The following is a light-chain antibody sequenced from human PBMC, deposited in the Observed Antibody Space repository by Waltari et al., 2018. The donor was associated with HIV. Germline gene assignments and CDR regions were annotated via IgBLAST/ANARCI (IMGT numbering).Light chain of an antibody. J-gene: IGKJ2*01. Sequence: DIQMTQSPSAVSASVGDRVTIICRASQDISYRLVWYQQKPGKAPKLLIFAASNLPSGVPSRCSGSGYGTDFTLTISSLQPEDFGTYYCQQANSFPYTFGQGTKLEIK. CDR1: QDISYR. CDR3: QQANSFPYT. CDR2: AAS. V-gene: IGKV1-12*01.